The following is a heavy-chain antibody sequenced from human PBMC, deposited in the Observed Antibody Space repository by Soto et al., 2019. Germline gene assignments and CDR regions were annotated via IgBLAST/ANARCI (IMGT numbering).Heavy chain of an antibody. CDR1: GFTFSSYG. J-gene: IGHJ6*02. CDR2: IWYDGSNK. CDR3: ARDISSSWYYYYYGMDV. D-gene: IGHD6-13*01. V-gene: IGHV3-33*01. Sequence: GGSLRLSCAASGFTFSSYGMHWVRQAPGKGLEWVAVIWYDGSNKYYADSVKGRFTISRDNSKNTLYLQMNSLRAEDTAVYYCARDISSSWYYYYYGMDVWGQGTTVTVSS.